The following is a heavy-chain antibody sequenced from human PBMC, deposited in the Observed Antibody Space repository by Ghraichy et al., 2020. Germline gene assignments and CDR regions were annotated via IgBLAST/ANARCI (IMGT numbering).Heavy chain of an antibody. Sequence: ASVKVSCKASGYTFTGDYLHWVRQAPGQGFEWMGWINPNSGGTHYIQKFQGRVTMTRDTSISTAYRELSSLRSDDTAVYYCARDMSGSYDYWGQGTRVTVSS. J-gene: IGHJ4*02. V-gene: IGHV1-2*02. D-gene: IGHD1-26*01. CDR1: GYTFTGDY. CDR2: INPNSGGT. CDR3: ARDMSGSYDY.